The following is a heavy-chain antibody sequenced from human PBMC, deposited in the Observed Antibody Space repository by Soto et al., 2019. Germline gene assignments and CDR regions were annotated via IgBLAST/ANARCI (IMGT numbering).Heavy chain of an antibody. CDR3: ARRSGSGGYEMYYFDY. J-gene: IGHJ4*02. CDR2: IYPGDSDT. Sequence: GESLKISCKGSGYSFTSYWIGWVRQMPGKGLEWMGIIYPGDSDTRYSPSFQGQVTISADKSISTAYLQWSSLKASDTAMYYCARRSGSGGYEMYYFDYWGQGTLVTVSS. V-gene: IGHV5-51*01. D-gene: IGHD5-12*01. CDR1: GYSFTSYW.